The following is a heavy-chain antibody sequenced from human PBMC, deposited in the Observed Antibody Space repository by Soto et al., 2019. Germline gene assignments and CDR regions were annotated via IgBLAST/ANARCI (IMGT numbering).Heavy chain of an antibody. Sequence: SETLSLTCTVSGVSISSAGYYWRWIRQHPGKGLEWIGYMSYSGSTYYNPSLKSRVSISVDTSKNQFSLKLSSVTAADTAVYYCARVQVATIFFDYWGQGTLVTVSS. D-gene: IGHD5-12*01. J-gene: IGHJ4*02. CDR3: ARVQVATIFFDY. CDR2: MSYSGST. V-gene: IGHV4-31*03. CDR1: GVSISSAGYY.